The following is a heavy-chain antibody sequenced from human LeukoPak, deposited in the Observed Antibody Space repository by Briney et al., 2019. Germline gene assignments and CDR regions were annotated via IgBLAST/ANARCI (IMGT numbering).Heavy chain of an antibody. CDR3: ATGVYCATTTCPGYQHYYYFMDV. V-gene: IGHV1-24*01. D-gene: IGHD2-2*01. CDR2: FDRKNGDT. CDR1: GFTLADLS. Sequence: ASVKLSCKVSGFTLADLSMHWVRQAPGKGLEWVGGFDRKNGDTIYAQRFRGRVTLTEDTSTGTPYMDLSSLSADDTAVYYCATGVYCATTTCPGYQHYYYFMDVWGKGTKVTVSS. J-gene: IGHJ6*03.